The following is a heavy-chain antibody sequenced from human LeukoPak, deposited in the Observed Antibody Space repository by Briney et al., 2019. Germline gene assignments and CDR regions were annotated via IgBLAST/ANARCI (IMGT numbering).Heavy chain of an antibody. Sequence: PSETLSLTCTVSGGSISSSRYYWGWIRQPPGKGLEWIRNIYYSGSTYYNPSLKSRVTISLDTSKNQFSLKLSSVTAADTAVYYCARRDIAARLNWFDPWGQGTLVTVSS. V-gene: IGHV4-39*01. D-gene: IGHD6-6*01. CDR2: IYYSGST. CDR1: GGSISSSRYY. CDR3: ARRDIAARLNWFDP. J-gene: IGHJ5*02.